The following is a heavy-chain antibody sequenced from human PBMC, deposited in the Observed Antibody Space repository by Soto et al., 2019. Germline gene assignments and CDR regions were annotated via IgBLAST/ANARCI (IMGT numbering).Heavy chain of an antibody. CDR2: INGGNGNT. Sequence: ASVKVSGKTSGYTFTRYAMHWVRQAPGQRHEWMGWINGGNGNTKYAPKFQGRVTISRDTSASTVYMELSSLTSEDTAVYYCARDGAAAGNINFDNWGHGTLVTVSS. V-gene: IGHV1-3*01. D-gene: IGHD6-25*01. CDR1: GYTFTRYA. J-gene: IGHJ4*01. CDR3: ARDGAAAGNINFDN.